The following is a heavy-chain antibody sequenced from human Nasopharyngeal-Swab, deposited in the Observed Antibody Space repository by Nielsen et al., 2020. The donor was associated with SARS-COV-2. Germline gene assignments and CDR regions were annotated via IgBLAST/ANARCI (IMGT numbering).Heavy chain of an antibody. V-gene: IGHV4-39*07. CDR3: ARDPHAERITIFGVVIRPGTFDI. CDR2: IYYSGST. Sequence: WIRQPPGKGLEWMGSIYYSGSTYYNSSLKSRVTISVDTSKNQFSLKLTSVTAADTALYYCARDPHAERITIFGVVIRPGTFDIWGQGTMVTVSS. J-gene: IGHJ3*02. D-gene: IGHD3-3*01.